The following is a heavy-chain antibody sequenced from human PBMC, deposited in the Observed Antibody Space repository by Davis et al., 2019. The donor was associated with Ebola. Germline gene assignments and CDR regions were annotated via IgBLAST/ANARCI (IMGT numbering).Heavy chain of an antibody. V-gene: IGHV3-7*01. CDR2: IKQDGSEK. CDR3: AVGQSPDH. CDR1: GFSFSIFW. Sequence: GESLIISCAASGFSFSIFWMTWVRQAPGKGLEWVANIKQDGSEKNYVDSVKGRFTISRDNAKNSLYLQMNSLRVEDTAVYYCAVGQSPDHWGQGTQVTVSS. J-gene: IGHJ5*02.